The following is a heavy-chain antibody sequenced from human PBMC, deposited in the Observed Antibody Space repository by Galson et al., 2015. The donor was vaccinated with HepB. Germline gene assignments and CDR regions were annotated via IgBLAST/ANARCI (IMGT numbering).Heavy chain of an antibody. J-gene: IGHJ5*02. D-gene: IGHD2-2*01. CDR2: INTNTGNP. CDR1: GYTFTSYA. CDR3: ARAPHIVVVPAAPGSNWFDP. Sequence: SVKVSCKASGYTFTSYAMNWVRQAPGQGLEWMGWINTNTGNPTYAQGFTGRFVFSLDTSVSTAYLQISSLKAEDTAVYYCARAPHIVVVPAAPGSNWFDPWGQGTLVTVSS. V-gene: IGHV7-4-1*02.